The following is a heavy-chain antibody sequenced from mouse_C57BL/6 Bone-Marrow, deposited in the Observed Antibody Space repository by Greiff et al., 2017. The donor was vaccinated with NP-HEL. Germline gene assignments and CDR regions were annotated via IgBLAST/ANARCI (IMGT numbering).Heavy chain of an antibody. J-gene: IGHJ2*01. D-gene: IGHD1-1*01. Sequence: EVQVVESGEGLVKPGGSLKLSCAASGFTFSSYAMSWVRQTPEKRLEWVAYISSGGDYIYYADTVKGRFTISRDNARNTLYLQMSSLKSEDTAMYYCTREYYGQYYFDYWGQGTTLTVSS. CDR2: ISSGGDYI. CDR3: TREYYGQYYFDY. V-gene: IGHV5-9-1*02. CDR1: GFTFSSYA.